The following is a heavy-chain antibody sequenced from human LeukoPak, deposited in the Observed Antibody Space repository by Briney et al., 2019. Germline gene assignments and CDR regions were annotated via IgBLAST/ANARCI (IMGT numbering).Heavy chain of an antibody. J-gene: IGHJ6*03. D-gene: IGHD3-3*01. CDR2: ISSSSSTI. Sequence: GGSLRLSCAASGFTFSSYSMNWVRQAPGKGLEWVSYISSSSSTIYYTDSVKGRFTTSRDNAKNSLYLQMNSLRDEDTAVYYCARCPVLRFLDLRGCYYMDVWGKGTTVTVSS. V-gene: IGHV3-48*02. CDR3: ARCPVLRFLDLRGCYYMDV. CDR1: GFTFSSYS.